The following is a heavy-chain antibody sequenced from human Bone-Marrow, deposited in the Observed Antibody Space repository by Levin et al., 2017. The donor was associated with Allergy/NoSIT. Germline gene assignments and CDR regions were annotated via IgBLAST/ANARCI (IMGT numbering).Heavy chain of an antibody. CDR1: GGSLGTYY. CDR2: ISASGNA. V-gene: IGHV4-4*09. D-gene: IGHD3-16*02. Sequence: SQTLSLTCTVSGGSLGTYYWSWIRQPPGKGLEWIGCISASGNAEYHPSLKSRVNFSLDKSKNQFSLKVNSVTAADTALYYCARSFSLTDDFDFWGRGTLVAVSS. J-gene: IGHJ4*02. CDR3: ARSFSLTDDFDF.